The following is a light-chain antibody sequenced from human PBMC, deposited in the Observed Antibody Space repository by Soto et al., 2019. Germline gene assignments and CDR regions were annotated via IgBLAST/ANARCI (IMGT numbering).Light chain of an antibody. Sequence: DIQMTQSPSSLSASVGDRVTITCRASQSISNSLNWYQQKPGKAPKLLIFLASILQSGVPSRFSGSGSGTAFTLTITHLQPEDFATYYCQQSDNIPITFGQGTRLEIQ. J-gene: IGKJ5*01. V-gene: IGKV1-39*01. CDR1: QSISNS. CDR3: QQSDNIPIT. CDR2: LAS.